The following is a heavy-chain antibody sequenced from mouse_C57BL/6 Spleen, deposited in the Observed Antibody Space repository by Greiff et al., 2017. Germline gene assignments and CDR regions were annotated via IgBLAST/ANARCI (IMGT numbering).Heavy chain of an antibody. V-gene: IGHV1-42*01. D-gene: IGHD1-1*01. Sequence: EVQLQQSGPELVQPGASVKISCTASGYSFTGSYMNWVKQSPEKSLEWIGVINPSTGDTTYNQKFEAKATLTVDKSSNTAYMQLKSLTSEDSAVYYCARSGYYGSSYGYFDGWGTGTTVTVST. CDR1: GYSFTGSY. CDR3: ARSGYYGSSYGYFDG. CDR2: INPSTGDT. J-gene: IGHJ1*03.